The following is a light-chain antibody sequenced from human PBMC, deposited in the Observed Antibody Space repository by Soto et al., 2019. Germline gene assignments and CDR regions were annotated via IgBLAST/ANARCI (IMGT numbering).Light chain of an antibody. CDR2: DAS. CDR1: QSVRSY. CDR3: QQRSNWPPIT. V-gene: IGKV3-11*01. Sequence: EVVMSQSPATLSVSPGESATLSCRASQSVRSYLAWYQQKPGQAPRLLIYDASNRATGIPARFSGSGSGTDFTLTISSLEPEDFAVYYCQQRSNWPPITFGQGTRLEIK. J-gene: IGKJ5*01.